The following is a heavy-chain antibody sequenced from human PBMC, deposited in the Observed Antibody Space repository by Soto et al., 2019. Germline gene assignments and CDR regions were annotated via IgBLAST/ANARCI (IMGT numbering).Heavy chain of an antibody. CDR1: GFTFNTFE. V-gene: IGHV3-23*01. CDR3: XKGGWLDF. Sequence: EVQLLESGGGWVQPGGSLGLSCAASGFTFNTFEMSWVRKAPGRGLEWVSFISDDGRRTYYEDAVKGRLTIARDISXXXXXXXXXXXXXXXTXVYXCXKGGWLDFWGQGTLVTVSS. D-gene: IGHD3-16*01. CDR2: ISDDGRRT. J-gene: IGHJ5*01.